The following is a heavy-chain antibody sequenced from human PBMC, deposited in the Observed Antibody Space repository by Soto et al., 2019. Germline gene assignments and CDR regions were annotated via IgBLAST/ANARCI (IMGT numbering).Heavy chain of an antibody. Sequence: SVKVSCKTSGFTFTSSAIQWVRQARGQRLEWIGWIVVGSDNTNYAQKFQERVTITRDLSTNTIYMDLSGLRSEDTAVYYCAATPPFWQNYYSGAMDVWGKGTTVTAPS. V-gene: IGHV1-58*02. CDR3: AATPPFWQNYYSGAMDV. CDR2: IVVGSDNT. J-gene: IGHJ6*04. CDR1: GFTFTSSA.